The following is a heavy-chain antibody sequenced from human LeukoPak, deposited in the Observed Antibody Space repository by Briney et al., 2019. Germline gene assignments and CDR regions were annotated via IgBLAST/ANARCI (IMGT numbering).Heavy chain of an antibody. CDR1: GNVFTSNY. D-gene: IGHD3-22*01. J-gene: IGHJ4*02. V-gene: IGHV1-46*01. Sequence: ASVKVSCKASGNVFTSNYMHWVRQAPGQGLEWMGVINPSGVRTTNAQKFQGRVTVTRDMSTSTVYMELSSLSSEDTAVYYCARYYDSRGNFDFWGQGTLVTVSS. CDR2: INPSGVRT. CDR3: ARYYDSRGNFDF.